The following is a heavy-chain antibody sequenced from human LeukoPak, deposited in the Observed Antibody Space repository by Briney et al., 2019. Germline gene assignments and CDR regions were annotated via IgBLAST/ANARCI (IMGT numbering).Heavy chain of an antibody. D-gene: IGHD4/OR15-4a*01. CDR3: ARRAGAYSHPYDY. J-gene: IGHJ4*02. CDR1: GFTFSSYS. V-gene: IGHV3-48*01. Sequence: PGGSLRLSCAASGFTFSSYSMNWVRQAPGKGQEWVSYISSSSSTIYYADSVKGRFTISRDNSKNTLYLQMNSLRAEDTAVYYCARRAGAYSHPYDYWGQGTLVTVSS. CDR2: ISSSSSTI.